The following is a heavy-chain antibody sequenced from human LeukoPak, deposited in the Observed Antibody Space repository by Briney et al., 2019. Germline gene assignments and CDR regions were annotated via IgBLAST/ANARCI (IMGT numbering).Heavy chain of an antibody. Sequence: SETLSLTCTVSGGSISSSSYYWGWIRQPPGKGLEWIGSIYYSGSTYYNPSLKSRVTISVDMSKNQFSLKMSSVTAADTAVYYCARDTGWGLAFDNWGQGTMVTVSS. V-gene: IGHV4-39*07. D-gene: IGHD1-14*01. CDR3: ARDTGWGLAFDN. CDR2: IYYSGST. CDR1: GGSISSSSYY. J-gene: IGHJ3*02.